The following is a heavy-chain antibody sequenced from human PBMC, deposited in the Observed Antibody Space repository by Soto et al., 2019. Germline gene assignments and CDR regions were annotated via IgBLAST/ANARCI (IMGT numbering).Heavy chain of an antibody. V-gene: IGHV1-2*04. CDR1: GYTFTGYY. J-gene: IGHJ4*02. CDR2: INPNSGGT. D-gene: IGHD4-17*01. Sequence: ASVKVSCMAYGYTFTGYYMHWVRQAPGQGLEWMGWINPNSGGTNYAQKFQGWVTMTRDTSISTAYMELSRLRSDDTAVYYCATDYGDSSFDYWGQGTLVTVSS. CDR3: ATDYGDSSFDY.